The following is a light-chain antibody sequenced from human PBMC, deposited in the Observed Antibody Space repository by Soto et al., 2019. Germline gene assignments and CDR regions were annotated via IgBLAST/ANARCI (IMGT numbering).Light chain of an antibody. CDR1: QSVSSN. CDR2: GAS. Sequence: EIVMTQSPATLSVSPGDRATLSCRASQSVSSNFAWYQQKPGQAPRLVIYGASTRATAIPARFSGSGSGTEFTLTISSLQSEAFAVYYCQQYADCPPLTFGGGTKVEIK. J-gene: IGKJ4*01. V-gene: IGKV3-15*01. CDR3: QQYADCPPLT.